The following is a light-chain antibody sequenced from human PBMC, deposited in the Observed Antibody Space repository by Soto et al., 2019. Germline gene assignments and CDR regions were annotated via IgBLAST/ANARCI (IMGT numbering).Light chain of an antibody. Sequence: DIQMTQSPPTLSASVGDRVTLTCRASQSMSTWLAWYQQKPGKAPKLLISDASSLQSGVPSRFSGSGSGTEFSLTISGLKPDDFATYYCQQYKSYPTFGQGTALEIK. J-gene: IGKJ2*01. CDR1: QSMSTW. CDR3: QQYKSYPT. V-gene: IGKV1-5*01. CDR2: DAS.